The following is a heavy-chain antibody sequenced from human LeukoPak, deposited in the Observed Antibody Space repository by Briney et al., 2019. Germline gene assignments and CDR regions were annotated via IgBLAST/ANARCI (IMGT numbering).Heavy chain of an antibody. CDR3: ARDRGTVTTALDY. D-gene: IGHD4-11*01. Sequence: SVKVSCKASGGTFGSYAISWVRQAPGQGLEWMGGIIPIFGTANYAQKFQGRVTITTDECTSTAYMELSSLRSEDTAVYYCARDRGTVTTALDYWGQGTLVTVSS. CDR2: IIPIFGTA. CDR1: GGTFGSYA. V-gene: IGHV1-69*05. J-gene: IGHJ4*02.